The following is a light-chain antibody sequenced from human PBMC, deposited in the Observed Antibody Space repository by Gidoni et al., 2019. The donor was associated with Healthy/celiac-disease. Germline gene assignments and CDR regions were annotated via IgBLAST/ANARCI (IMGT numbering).Light chain of an antibody. CDR2: VGS. CDR1: QSLLHSKGYNH. Sequence: DSVMPQSPFSLAVTPGEPASITCRSSQSLLHSKGYNHLDWYLQKPGQSPQLLIYVGSNRASGVPDRFSGSGSGTDFTLKISRVEAEDFGVYYCIQALQTPLTFGGGTKVEIK. J-gene: IGKJ4*01. CDR3: IQALQTPLT. V-gene: IGKV2-28*01.